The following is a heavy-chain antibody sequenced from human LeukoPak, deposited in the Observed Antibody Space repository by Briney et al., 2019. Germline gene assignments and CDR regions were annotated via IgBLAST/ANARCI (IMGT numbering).Heavy chain of an antibody. CDR2: INRDGGST. J-gene: IGHJ6*02. CDR1: GYTFTNYG. CDR3: AREHRTARGGYYFSDYGMDV. D-gene: IGHD3-22*01. V-gene: IGHV1-46*01. Sequence: ASVKVSCKASGYTFTNYGISWVRQAPGQGLEWMGIINRDGGSTAYAQKFQGRVTMTRDTSTSTVYMELSSLRSEDTAVYYCAREHRTARGGYYFSDYGMDVWGQGTTVTVSS.